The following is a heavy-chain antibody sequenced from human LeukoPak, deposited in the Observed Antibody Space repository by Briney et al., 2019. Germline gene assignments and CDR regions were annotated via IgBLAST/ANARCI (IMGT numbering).Heavy chain of an antibody. Sequence: GGSLRLSCTASGFTFSNNAMSWVRQAPGKGLEWASAFAGGSGSTTYYSDSVKGRFTISKDKSRNTLYLQMNSLTAEDTALYYCAKHLSGTYSFDYWGHGTLVTVSS. CDR2: FAGGSGSTT. CDR1: GFTFSNNA. J-gene: IGHJ4*01. D-gene: IGHD1-26*01. V-gene: IGHV3-23*01. CDR3: AKHLSGTYSFDY.